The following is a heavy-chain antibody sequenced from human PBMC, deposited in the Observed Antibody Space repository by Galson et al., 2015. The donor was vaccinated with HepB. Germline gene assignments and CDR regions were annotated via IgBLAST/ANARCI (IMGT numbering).Heavy chain of an antibody. Sequence: SLRLSCAASGFTFSNAWMNWVRQAPGKGLEWVGRIKSKTDGGTTDYAAPVKGRFTISRDDSKNTLYLQMNSLKTEDTAVYYCTTDPVTLYYYYYDYMDVWGKGTTVTVSS. D-gene: IGHD4-17*01. J-gene: IGHJ6*03. V-gene: IGHV3-15*07. CDR3: TTDPVTLYYYYYDYMDV. CDR2: IKSKTDGGTT. CDR1: GFTFSNAW.